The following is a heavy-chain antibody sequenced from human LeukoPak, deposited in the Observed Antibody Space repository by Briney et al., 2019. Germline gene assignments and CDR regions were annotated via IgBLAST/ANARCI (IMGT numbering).Heavy chain of an antibody. Sequence: PGGSLRLSCAASGFTFNNYAMNWVRQAPGKGLEWVSSISGSGGSTYYADSVKGRFTTSRDNSKNTLYLQMNSLRAEDTAIYYCTKPARINAFDIWGQGTMVTVSS. CDR1: GFTFNNYA. J-gene: IGHJ3*02. D-gene: IGHD1-14*01. CDR3: TKPARINAFDI. CDR2: ISGSGGST. V-gene: IGHV3-23*01.